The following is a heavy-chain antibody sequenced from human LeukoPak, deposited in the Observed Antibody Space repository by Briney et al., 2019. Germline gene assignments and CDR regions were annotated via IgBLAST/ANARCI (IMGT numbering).Heavy chain of an antibody. V-gene: IGHV3-23*01. CDR2: ISGSGGST. Sequence: GGSLRLSCAASGFTFSSYAMSWVRQAPGKGLEWVSAISGSGGSTYYGDSVKGRFTISRDNSKNTVHLQMNDLRPEDTAVYYCARSWDARLNFDYWGQGVLVTVSS. CDR3: ARSWDARLNFDY. D-gene: IGHD1-26*01. CDR1: GFTFSSYA. J-gene: IGHJ4*02.